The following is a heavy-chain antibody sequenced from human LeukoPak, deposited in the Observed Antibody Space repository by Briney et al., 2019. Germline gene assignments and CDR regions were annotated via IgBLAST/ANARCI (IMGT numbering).Heavy chain of an antibody. CDR3: ARHAGRGGYEHDY. Sequence: GGSLRLSCAASGFTFSSFGMHWVRQAPGKGLEWVAVIWYDGSNKYYADSVKGRFTISRDNSKNTVCLQMNSLRAEDTAVYYCARHAGRGGYEHDYWGQGTLVTVSS. V-gene: IGHV3-33*01. CDR1: GFTFSSFG. CDR2: IWYDGSNK. J-gene: IGHJ4*02. D-gene: IGHD5-12*01.